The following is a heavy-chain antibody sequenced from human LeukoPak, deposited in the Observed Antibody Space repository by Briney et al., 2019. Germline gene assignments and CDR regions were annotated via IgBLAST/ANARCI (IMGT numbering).Heavy chain of an antibody. V-gene: IGHV4-34*01. CDR3: ATRPPGDFYLPYFDY. CDR1: GGSFSGYY. J-gene: IGHJ4*02. Sequence: PSETLSLTCAVYGGSFSGYYWSWIRQPPGKGLEWIGEISHSGSTNYNPSLKSRVTISVDTSKNQFSLKLSSVTAADTAVYYCATRPPGDFYLPYFDYWGQGTLVTVSS. CDR2: ISHSGST. D-gene: IGHD3-3*01.